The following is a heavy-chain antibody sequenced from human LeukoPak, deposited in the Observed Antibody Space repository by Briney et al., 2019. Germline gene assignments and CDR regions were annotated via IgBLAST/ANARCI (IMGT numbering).Heavy chain of an antibody. CDR1: SGFITAYY. D-gene: IGHD7-27*01. V-gene: IGHV4-59*01. J-gene: IGHJ4*02. CDR2: VYYSGST. CDR3: ATNTGTVFDY. Sequence: SETLSLTCSVSSGFITAYYWSWIRQPPGKGLEWIGYVYYSGSTEYNPSLRSRVTISLDMSTHQFSLNLTSVTAADTAVYCCATNTGTVFDYWGQGALVTVSS.